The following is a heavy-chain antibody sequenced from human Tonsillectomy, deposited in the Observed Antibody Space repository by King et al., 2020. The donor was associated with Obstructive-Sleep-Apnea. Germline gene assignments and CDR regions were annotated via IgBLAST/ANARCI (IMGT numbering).Heavy chain of an antibody. D-gene: IGHD3-22*01. CDR2: IRYDGNVK. J-gene: IGHJ4*02. Sequence: VQLVESGGGVVQPERSLRLSCAASGFSFSTYGMHWVRQAPGKGLEWVAFIRYDGNVKYYADSVKGRFTISRDDSKNTLYLQMNSLRAEDTAGDYCAKGAMIVVVMEYFDYWGQGTLVTVSS. CDR3: AKGAMIVVVMEYFDY. CDR1: GFSFSTYG. V-gene: IGHV3-30*02.